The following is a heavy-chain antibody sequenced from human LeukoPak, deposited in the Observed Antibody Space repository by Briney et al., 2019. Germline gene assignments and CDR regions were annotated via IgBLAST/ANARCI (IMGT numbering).Heavy chain of an antibody. Sequence: SETLSLTCTVSGGSINSYYWSWIRQPPGKGLEWIGYIYYSGSTNYNPSLKSRVTISVDTSKNQFSLKLSSVTAADTAVYYCARDRRGTTPWIWYFDLWGRGTLVTVSS. CDR3: ARDRRGTTPWIWYFDL. V-gene: IGHV4-59*01. CDR2: IYYSGST. CDR1: GGSINSYY. D-gene: IGHD3-16*01. J-gene: IGHJ2*01.